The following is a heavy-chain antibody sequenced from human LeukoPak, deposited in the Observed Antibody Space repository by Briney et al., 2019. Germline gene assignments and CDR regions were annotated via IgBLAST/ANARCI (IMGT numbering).Heavy chain of an antibody. CDR2: IIPIFGTA. Sequence: SVKVSCKASGGTFSSYAISWVRQAPGQGLEWMGGIIPIFGTANYAQKFQGRVTITADESTSTAYMELSSLRSDDTAMCYCARGDYETHGYQTRWGQGTLVTVSS. CDR3: ARGDYETHGYQTR. CDR1: GGTFSSYA. V-gene: IGHV1-69*13. D-gene: IGHD3-22*01. J-gene: IGHJ4*02.